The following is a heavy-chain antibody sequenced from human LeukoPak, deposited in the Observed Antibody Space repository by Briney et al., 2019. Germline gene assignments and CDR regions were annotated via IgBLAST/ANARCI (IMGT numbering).Heavy chain of an antibody. V-gene: IGHV3-30*02. CDR2: IRYDGSNK. CDR1: GFTFSSYG. J-gene: IGHJ5*02. CDR3: AKDGTIAAFVWAYNWFDP. D-gene: IGHD6-6*01. Sequence: GGSLRLSCAASGFTFSSYGMHWVRQAPGKGLEWVAFIRYDGSNKYYADSVKSRFTISRDNSKNTLYLQMNSLRAEDTAVYYCAKDGTIAAFVWAYNWFDPWGQGTLVTVSS.